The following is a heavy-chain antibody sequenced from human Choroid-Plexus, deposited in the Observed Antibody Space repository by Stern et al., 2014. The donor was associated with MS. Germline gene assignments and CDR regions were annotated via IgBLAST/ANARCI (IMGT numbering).Heavy chain of an antibody. Sequence: VQLVESGGGVVPPGRPLRLSCAASGFSFSSFGMHWVRQAPGKGLEWVAVISDDGSKEEADSGKGRCAISRDNSKNTLDLQRNSLRAEDTAVYYCAKDRQYWTFVCDFWGQGSLVTGSA. D-gene: IGHD2-8*02. CDR1: GFSFSSFG. J-gene: IGHJ4*02. V-gene: IGHV3-30*18. CDR3: AKDRQYWTFVCDF. CDR2: ISDDGSK.